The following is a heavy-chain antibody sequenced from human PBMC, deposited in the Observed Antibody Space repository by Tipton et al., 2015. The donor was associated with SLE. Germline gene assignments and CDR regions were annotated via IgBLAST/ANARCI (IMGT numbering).Heavy chain of an antibody. D-gene: IGHD3-16*01. Sequence: TLSLTCNVSGDSVRSSSYYWSWIRQPPGKRLEWIGYIYYSGITIYNPSLKGRVTMFVDTSKDQFSVKLSSVTAADTAVYYCARGRLVLDYWGQGTLVTVSS. J-gene: IGHJ4*02. V-gene: IGHV4-61*01. CDR2: IYYSGIT. CDR3: ARGRLVLDY. CDR1: GDSVRSSSYY.